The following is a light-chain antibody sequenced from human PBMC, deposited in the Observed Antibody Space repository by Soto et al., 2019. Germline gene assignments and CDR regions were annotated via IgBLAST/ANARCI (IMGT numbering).Light chain of an antibody. J-gene: IGKJ5*01. Sequence: SPGGGGMLICGAGESVSSSYLAWYQQKPGQAPRLLIYGASSRATGIPDRFSGSGSGTDFSLSLRRLDSEDTAVSNCEQYCTSPSSFGQGTRLEIK. CDR1: ESVSSSY. CDR2: GAS. CDR3: EQYCTSPSS. V-gene: IGKV3-20*01.